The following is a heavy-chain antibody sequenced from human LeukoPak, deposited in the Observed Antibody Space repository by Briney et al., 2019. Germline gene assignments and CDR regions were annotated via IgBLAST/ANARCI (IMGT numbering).Heavy chain of an antibody. V-gene: IGHV3-23*01. Sequence: GSPKPSRSASGITFNHYALGRVRQAPGEGLEGVSAYSGSGGSTYYADSVKGRFTISRDNSKNTLYLQMNSLRAEDTAVYYCAKALPARDIVVVVASPDSFDYWGQGTLVTVSS. CDR2: YSGSGGST. CDR3: AKALPARDIVVVVASPDSFDY. D-gene: IGHD2-15*01. J-gene: IGHJ4*02. CDR1: GITFNHYA.